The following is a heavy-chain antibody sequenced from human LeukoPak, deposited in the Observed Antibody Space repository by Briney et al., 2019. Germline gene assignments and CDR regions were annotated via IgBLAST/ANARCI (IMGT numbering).Heavy chain of an antibody. CDR1: GGSIRSYY. J-gene: IGHJ4*02. CDR3: ARGTVLSRELPFDY. V-gene: IGHV4-59*01. Sequence: PSETLSLTCTVSGGSIRSYYWSWIRQPPGKGLEWIGYIYYSGSTNYNPSLKSRVTISVDTSKNQFSLKLSSVTAADTAVYYCARGTVLSRELPFDYWGQGTLVTVSS. CDR2: IYYSGST. D-gene: IGHD1-26*01.